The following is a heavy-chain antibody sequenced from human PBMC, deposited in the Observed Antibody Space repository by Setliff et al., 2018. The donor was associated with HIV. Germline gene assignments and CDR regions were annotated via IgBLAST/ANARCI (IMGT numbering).Heavy chain of an antibody. CDR1: GGSFSSYY. V-gene: IGHV4-59*12. J-gene: IGHJ4*02. CDR3: ARSPLYSGYERYYFDY. CDR2: IFYTGST. Sequence: ASETLSLTCAVYGGSFSSYYWGWIRQPPGKGLEWIAYIFYTGSTNYNPSLKSRVTISVDTSKNQFSLKLSSVTAADTAVYYCARSPLYSGYERYYFDYWGQGTLVTVSS. D-gene: IGHD5-12*01.